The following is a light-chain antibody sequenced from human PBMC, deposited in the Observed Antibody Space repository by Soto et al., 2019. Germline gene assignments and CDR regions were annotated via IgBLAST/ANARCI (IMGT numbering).Light chain of an antibody. CDR1: QSISSW. CDR3: QQYNSYSHLT. CDR2: KAS. V-gene: IGKV1-5*03. Sequence: DIKMNQSPSVLSASVGDRVTITCRASQSISSWLAWYQQKPGKAPKLLIYKASSLESGVPSRFSGSGSGTEFTLTISSLQPDDFATYYCQQYNSYSHLTFGGGTKVDIK. J-gene: IGKJ4*01.